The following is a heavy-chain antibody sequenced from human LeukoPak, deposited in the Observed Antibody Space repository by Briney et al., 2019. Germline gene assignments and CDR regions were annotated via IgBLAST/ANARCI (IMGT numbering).Heavy chain of an antibody. V-gene: IGHV4-34*01. Sequence: SETLSLTCAVYGGSFSGYYWSWIRQPPGKGLEWIGEINHSGSTNYNPSLKSRVTISVDTSKNQFSLKLSSVTAADTAVYYCARGRMGYDILTGYYFPNWFDPWGQGTLVTVSS. D-gene: IGHD3-9*01. CDR1: GGSFSGYY. J-gene: IGHJ5*02. CDR2: INHSGST. CDR3: ARGRMGYDILTGYYFPNWFDP.